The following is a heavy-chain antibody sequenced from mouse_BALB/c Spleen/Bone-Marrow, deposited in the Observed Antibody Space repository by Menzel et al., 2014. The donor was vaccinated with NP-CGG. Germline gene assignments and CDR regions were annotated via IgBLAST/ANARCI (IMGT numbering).Heavy chain of an antibody. CDR1: GYTFTRYY. CDR3: TRSKCGYWYFDV. J-gene: IGHJ1*01. D-gene: IGHD1-3*01. CDR2: INLSNGGT. Sequence: QVQLKQSGAELVKPGASVKLSCKASGYTFTRYYMYWIKQRPGQGLEGIGEINLSNGGTHFNEKFKSKATLTVDKSSSTAYMQLSSLTSEDSAVYYCTRSKCGYWYFDVWGAGTTVSVSS. V-gene: IGHV1S81*02.